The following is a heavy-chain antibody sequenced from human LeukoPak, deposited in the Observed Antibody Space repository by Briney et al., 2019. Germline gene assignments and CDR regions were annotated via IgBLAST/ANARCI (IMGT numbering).Heavy chain of an antibody. J-gene: IGHJ5*02. CDR2: MNPNSGNT. CDR1: GYTFTSYD. V-gene: IGHV1-8*01. D-gene: IGHD2-2*01. CDR3: ARGMWYCSSTSCYDWFDP. Sequence: ASVKVSCKASGYTFTSYDINWVRQATGQGLEWMGWMNPNSGNTGYAQKFQGRVTMTRNTSISTAYMELSSLRSEDTAVYYCARGMWYCSSTSCYDWFDPWGQGTLVTASS.